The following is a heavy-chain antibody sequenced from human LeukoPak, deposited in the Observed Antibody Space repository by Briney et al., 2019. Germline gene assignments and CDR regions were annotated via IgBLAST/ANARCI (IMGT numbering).Heavy chain of an antibody. Sequence: TGGSLRLSCAASGLTFSSYWMSWVRQAPGKGLEWVAKIKEDGSEKHYVDSVKGRFTISRDNAKNTLYLQMNSLRAEDTAMYYCARNLPGFDYWGQGTLVTASS. CDR3: ARNLPGFDY. CDR2: IKEDGSEK. J-gene: IGHJ4*02. CDR1: GLTFSSYW. V-gene: IGHV3-7*03.